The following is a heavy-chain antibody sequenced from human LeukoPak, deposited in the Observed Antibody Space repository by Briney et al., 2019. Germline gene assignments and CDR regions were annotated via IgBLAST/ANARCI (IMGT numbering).Heavy chain of an antibody. CDR3: ASVATAGRPFDY. J-gene: IGHJ4*02. CDR1: GYTFTGYY. Sequence: ASVKVSCKASGYTFTGYYMHWVRQAPGQGLEWMGGIIPIFGTANYAQKFQGRVTITADKSTSTAYMELSSLRSEDTAVYYCASVATAGRPFDYWGQGTLVTVSS. CDR2: IIPIFGTA. D-gene: IGHD6-13*01. V-gene: IGHV1-69*06.